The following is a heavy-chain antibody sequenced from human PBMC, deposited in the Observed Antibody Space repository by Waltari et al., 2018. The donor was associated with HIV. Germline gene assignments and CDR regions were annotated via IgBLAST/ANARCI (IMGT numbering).Heavy chain of an antibody. V-gene: IGHV3-23*01. Sequence: EEQLFESGGGLVQPGGSLRLSCAASGFDVSTYVLNWVRQVPGKGLEWVSGISPASTNIYYGDSVKGRFTIYRDNSRSTLYLQMNGLRAEDTATYYCAKDHPGNYYHIYGMDVWGQGTTVSVTS. CDR1: GFDVSTYV. J-gene: IGHJ6*02. D-gene: IGHD3-3*02. CDR3: AKDHPGNYYHIYGMDV. CDR2: ISPASTNI.